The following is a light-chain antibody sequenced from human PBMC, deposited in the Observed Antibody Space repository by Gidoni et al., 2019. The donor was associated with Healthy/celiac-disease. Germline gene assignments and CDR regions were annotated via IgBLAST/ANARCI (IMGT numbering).Light chain of an antibody. CDR2: DVS. CDR1: SSDVGGYNY. J-gene: IGLJ1*01. CDR3: RSYTSSSTPYV. V-gene: IGLV2-14*03. Sequence: QSALTQPASVSGSPGQSITISCTGTSSDVGGYNYVSWYQQHPGKAPKLMIYDVSNRPSGVYNRVSGSKSGNTASRTISGLQAEDEADYYCRSYTSSSTPYVFGTGTKVTVL.